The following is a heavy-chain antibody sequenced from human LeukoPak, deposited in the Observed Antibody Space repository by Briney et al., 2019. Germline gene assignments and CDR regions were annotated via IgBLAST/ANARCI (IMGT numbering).Heavy chain of an antibody. V-gene: IGHV4-59*01. CDR1: GASISSYY. Sequence: SETLSLTCTVSGASISSYYWSWIRQPPGKGLEWIGYIHYSGRTNYNPSLKSRVTISVDTSKNQFSLKLSSVTAADTAVYYCARNLYSQYYFDYWGQGTLVTVSS. CDR2: IHYSGRT. J-gene: IGHJ4*02. CDR3: ARNLYSQYYFDY. D-gene: IGHD2-21*01.